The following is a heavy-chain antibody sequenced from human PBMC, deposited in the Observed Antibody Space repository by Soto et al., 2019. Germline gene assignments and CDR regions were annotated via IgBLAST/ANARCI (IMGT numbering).Heavy chain of an antibody. J-gene: IGHJ6*03. CDR3: ASSWGYCSSTSCPGLDYYMDV. V-gene: IGHV4-39*01. D-gene: IGHD2-2*01. Sequence: QLQLQESGPGLVKPSETLSLTCTVSGGSISSSSYYWGWIRQPPGKGLEWIGSSYYSGSTYYNPSLKSRVTISVDTSKNQFSLKLSSVTAADTAVYYCASSWGYCSSTSCPGLDYYMDVWGKGTTVTVSS. CDR2: SYYSGST. CDR1: GGSISSSSYY.